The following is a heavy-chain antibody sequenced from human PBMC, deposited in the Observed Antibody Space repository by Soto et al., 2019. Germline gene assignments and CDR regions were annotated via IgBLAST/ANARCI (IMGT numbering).Heavy chain of an antibody. D-gene: IGHD2-15*01. V-gene: IGHV1-69*01. CDR1: GGTFSSYA. Sequence: QLQLVQSGAEVKKPGSSVKVSCKASGGTFSSYAISWVRQAPGQGLEWMGGIIPIFGTANYAQKFQGRVTITADESTSTAYMELSSLRSEDTAVYYCARSEDIGYCSGGSCYFRYWGQGTLVTVSS. J-gene: IGHJ4*02. CDR3: ARSEDIGYCSGGSCYFRY. CDR2: IIPIFGTA.